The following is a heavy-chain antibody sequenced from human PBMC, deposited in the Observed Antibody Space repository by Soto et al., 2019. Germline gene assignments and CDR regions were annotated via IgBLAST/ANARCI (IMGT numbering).Heavy chain of an antibody. J-gene: IGHJ4*02. D-gene: IGHD1-26*01. Sequence: ESLKISCKGSGYSFTSYWIGWVRQMPGKGLEWMGTIDPSDSYTNYSPSFQGHVTISADKSISTAYLQWSSLKASDTAMYYCARQRGATYPPDFDYWGQGTLVTVSS. CDR2: IDPSDSYT. CDR1: GYSFTSYW. CDR3: ARQRGATYPPDFDY. V-gene: IGHV5-10-1*01.